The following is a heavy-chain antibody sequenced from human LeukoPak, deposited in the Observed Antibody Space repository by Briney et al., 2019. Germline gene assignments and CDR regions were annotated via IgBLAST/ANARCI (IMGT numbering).Heavy chain of an antibody. CDR3: ARDQTYGDYWYFDL. CDR1: GFTFSSYW. V-gene: IGHV3-74*01. Sequence: GGSLRLSCAASGFTFSSYWMHWVRQVPGKGLVWVSRIKSDGSSTTYADSVKGRFTISRDNAKNTLYLQMNSLRAEDTAVYYCARDQTYGDYWYFDLWGRGALVTVSS. CDR2: IKSDGSST. J-gene: IGHJ2*01. D-gene: IGHD4-17*01.